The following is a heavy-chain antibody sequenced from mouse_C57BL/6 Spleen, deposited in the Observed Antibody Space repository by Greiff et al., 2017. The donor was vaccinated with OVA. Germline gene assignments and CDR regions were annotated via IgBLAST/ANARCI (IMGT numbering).Heavy chain of an antibody. CDR1: GYTFTDYN. CDR3: ARDLVRGFAY. CDR2: INPNNGGT. V-gene: IGHV1-18*01. Sequence: VHVKQSGPELVKPGASVKIPCKASGYTFTDYNMDWVKQSHGKSLEWIGDINPNNGGTIYNQKFKGKATLTVDKSSSTAYMELRSLTSEDTAVYYCARDLVRGFAYWGQGTLVTVSA. D-gene: IGHD2-10*02. J-gene: IGHJ3*01.